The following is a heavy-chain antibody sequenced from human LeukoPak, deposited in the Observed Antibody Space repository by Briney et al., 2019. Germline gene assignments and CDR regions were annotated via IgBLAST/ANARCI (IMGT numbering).Heavy chain of an antibody. CDR1: GFTFSSYG. D-gene: IGHD3-3*01. J-gene: IGHJ4*02. CDR2: ISGST. V-gene: IGHV3-23*01. Sequence: GGSLRLSCAASGFTFSSYGMSWVRQAPGKGLEWVSAISGSTYYVDSVKGRFTISRDNSKNTLYLQMNSLRAEDTAEYYCAKKQTDTIFGVVTYFDDWGQGTLVTVSS. CDR3: AKKQTDTIFGVVTYFDD.